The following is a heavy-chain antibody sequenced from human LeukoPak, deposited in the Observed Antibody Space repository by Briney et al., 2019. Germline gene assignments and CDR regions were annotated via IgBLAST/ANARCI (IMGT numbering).Heavy chain of an antibody. Sequence: GGSLRLSCAASGFTFDEYGMSWVSHAPGKGLEWVAGINWNGSSTGYADSVKGRFTISRDNAKNSLYMQMNSLRAEDTALYYCARDNPYYYDSSGSFDYWGQGTLVTVSS. CDR1: GFTFDEYG. CDR3: ARDNPYYYDSSGSFDY. D-gene: IGHD3-22*01. J-gene: IGHJ4*02. V-gene: IGHV3-20*04. CDR2: INWNGSST.